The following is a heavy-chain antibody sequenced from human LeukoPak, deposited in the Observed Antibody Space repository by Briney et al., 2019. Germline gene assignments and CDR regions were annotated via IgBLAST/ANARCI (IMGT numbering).Heavy chain of an antibody. D-gene: IGHD5-18*01. CDR1: GFTFSSYA. V-gene: IGHV3-7*01. CDR2: IRQDGSDK. J-gene: IGHJ4*02. Sequence: TGGSLRLSCAASGFTFSSYAMSWVRQAPGKGLEWVANIRQDGSDKLYVDSVKGRFTISRDNAKNSLYLQMNSLRAEDTAVYYCVRGNLWLFGGQGTLVTVSS. CDR3: VRGNLWLF.